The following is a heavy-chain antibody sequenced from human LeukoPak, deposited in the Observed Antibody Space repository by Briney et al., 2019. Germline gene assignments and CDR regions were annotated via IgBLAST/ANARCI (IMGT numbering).Heavy chain of an antibody. CDR1: GYTFTSYG. Sequence: ASVKVSCKASGYTFTSYGISWVRQAPGQGLEWMGWISAYNGNTNYAQKLQGRVTMTTDTSTSTAYMELRSLRSDDTAVYYCAREAMVRGIQFIYGHNDAFDIWGQGTMVTVSS. D-gene: IGHD3-10*01. CDR2: ISAYNGNT. V-gene: IGHV1-18*01. CDR3: AREAMVRGIQFIYGHNDAFDI. J-gene: IGHJ3*02.